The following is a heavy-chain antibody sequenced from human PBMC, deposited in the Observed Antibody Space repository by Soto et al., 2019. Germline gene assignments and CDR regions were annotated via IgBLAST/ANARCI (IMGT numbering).Heavy chain of an antibody. Sequence: GGSLRLSCSASAINFRSYAMSWVRQAPGKGLEWVSAVGGSGSDTYYADSVKGRFTISRDDSKNTLYLHMSSLRVEDTAIYYCAKRQSFDFWSGYLPFFDYWGQGTPVTRLL. CDR2: VGGSGSDT. J-gene: IGHJ4*02. CDR3: AKRQSFDFWSGYLPFFDY. D-gene: IGHD3-3*01. V-gene: IGHV3-23*01. CDR1: AINFRSYA.